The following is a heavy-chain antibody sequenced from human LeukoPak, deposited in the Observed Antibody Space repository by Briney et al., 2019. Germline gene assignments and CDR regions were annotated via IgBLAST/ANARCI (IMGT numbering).Heavy chain of an antibody. CDR1: GYTFTSYG. Sequence: GASVKVSCKASGYTFTSYGISWVRQAPGQGLEWMGWISAYNGNTNYAQKLQGRVTMTTDTSTSTAYMELRSLRSDDTAVYYCARLLGYCSSTSCYYYGMDVWGQGTTVTVSS. CDR3: ARLLGYCSSTSCYYYGMDV. J-gene: IGHJ6*02. V-gene: IGHV1-18*01. D-gene: IGHD2-2*01. CDR2: ISAYNGNT.